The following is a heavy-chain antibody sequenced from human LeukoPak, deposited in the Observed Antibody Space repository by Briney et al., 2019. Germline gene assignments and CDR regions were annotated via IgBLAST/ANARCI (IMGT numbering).Heavy chain of an antibody. CDR1: GFTLSTYW. V-gene: IGHV3-21*01. Sequence: PGGSLRLSCAASGFTLSTYWMHWVRQAPGKGLDWVSSISSSSSYIYYADSVKGRFTISRDNAKNSLYLQMNSLTAEDTAVYYCARDRLQYEGTFDYWGQGTLVTVSS. D-gene: IGHD4-11*01. CDR3: ARDRLQYEGTFDY. J-gene: IGHJ4*02. CDR2: ISSSSSYI.